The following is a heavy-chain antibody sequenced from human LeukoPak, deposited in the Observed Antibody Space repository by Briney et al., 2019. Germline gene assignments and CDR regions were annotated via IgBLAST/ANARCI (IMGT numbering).Heavy chain of an antibody. Sequence: GGSLRLSCATSGFTFSSRWMSWVRQAPGKGLEWVANTKQDGSEKYYVDSVKGRFTISRDNAKNSLYLQMNSLRVDDTAVYYCARDSDGYDLWGLGTLVTVSS. CDR3: ARDSDGYDL. V-gene: IGHV3-7*01. J-gene: IGHJ4*02. CDR1: GFTFSSRW. CDR2: TKQDGSEK. D-gene: IGHD2-15*01.